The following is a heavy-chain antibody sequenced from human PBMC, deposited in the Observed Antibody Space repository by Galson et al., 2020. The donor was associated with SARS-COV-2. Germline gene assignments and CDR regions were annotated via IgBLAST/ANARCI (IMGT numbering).Heavy chain of an antibody. V-gene: IGHV1-2*02. CDR1: GYTFTGYY. D-gene: IGHD3-10*01. CDR2: INPNSGGT. J-gene: IGHJ4*02. Sequence: GESLKISCKASGYTFTGYYMHWVRQAPGQGLEWMGWINPNSGGTNYAQKFQGRVTMTRDTSISTAYMELSRLRSDDTAVYYCARGDWFGELSDYWGQGTLVTVSS. CDR3: ARGDWFGELSDY.